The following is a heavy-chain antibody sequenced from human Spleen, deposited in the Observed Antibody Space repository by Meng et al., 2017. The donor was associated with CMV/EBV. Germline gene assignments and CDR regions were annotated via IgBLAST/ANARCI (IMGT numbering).Heavy chain of an antibody. CDR3: ARDRALEWLLFGAYKYYGMDV. V-gene: IGHV3-11*01. D-gene: IGHD3-3*01. CDR2: ISSSGSTI. CDR1: GFTFSDYY. J-gene: IGHJ6*02. Sequence: GGSLRLSCAASGFTFSDYYMSWIRQAPGKGLEWVSYISSSGSTIYYADSVKGRFTISRDNAKNSLYLQMNSLRGEDTAVYYCARDRALEWLLFGAYKYYGMDVWGQGTTVTVSS.